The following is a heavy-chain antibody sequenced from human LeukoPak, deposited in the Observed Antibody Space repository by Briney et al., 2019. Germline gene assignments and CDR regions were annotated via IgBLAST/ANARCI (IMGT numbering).Heavy chain of an antibody. CDR2: ISGSGVST. J-gene: IGHJ4*02. CDR1: GFTFSSYW. V-gene: IGHV3-23*01. D-gene: IGHD5-18*01. Sequence: GGSLRLSCAASGFTFSSYWMSWVRQAPGKGLEWVSAISGSGVSTYYADSVKGRFTISRDNSKNTLYLQMNSLRAEDTAVYYCAKEYGYTYGEFDYWGQGTLVTVSS. CDR3: AKEYGYTYGEFDY.